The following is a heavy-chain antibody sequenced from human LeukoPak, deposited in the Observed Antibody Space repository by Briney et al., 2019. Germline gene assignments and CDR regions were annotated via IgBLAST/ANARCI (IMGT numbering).Heavy chain of an antibody. CDR1: GFTVSNNY. V-gene: IGHV3-66*01. CDR2: TYSGGTT. D-gene: IGHD3-16*01. Sequence: GGSLRLSCAVSGFTVSNNYMNWVRQAPGKGLEWVSVTYSGGTTYYTDSVKGRFTISRDNSKNTLYLQMNNLRAEDTGVYYCARDDGAGGPFDYWGQGTLVTVSS. J-gene: IGHJ4*02. CDR3: ARDDGAGGPFDY.